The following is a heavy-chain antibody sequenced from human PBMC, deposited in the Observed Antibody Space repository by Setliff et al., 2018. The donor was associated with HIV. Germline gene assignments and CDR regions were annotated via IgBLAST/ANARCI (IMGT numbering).Heavy chain of an antibody. Sequence: PSETLSLTCTVSGASISSGNYYWSWIRQPAGKGLEWIGRIYTSGSTNYNPSLKSRVTISLDTSKNQFSLKLSSVTAADTAVYYCARDQADVYNYLLSGAFAFWGQGAMVTVSS. V-gene: IGHV4-61*02. CDR2: IYTSGST. D-gene: IGHD3-10*01. J-gene: IGHJ3*01. CDR3: ARDQADVYNYLLSGAFAF. CDR1: GASISSGNYY.